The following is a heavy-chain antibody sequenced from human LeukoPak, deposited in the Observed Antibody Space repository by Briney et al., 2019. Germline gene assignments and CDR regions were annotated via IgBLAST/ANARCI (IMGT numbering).Heavy chain of an antibody. CDR1: GFTFSSYG. J-gene: IGHJ5*02. D-gene: IGHD1-26*01. V-gene: IGHV3-30*18. CDR3: AKRRGAGPYNWFDP. Sequence: PGGSLRLSCAASGFTFSSYGMHWVRQAPGKGLEWVAVISYDGSNKHYADSVKGRFTISRDNSKNTLYLQMNSLRAEDTAVYYCAKRRGAGPYNWFDPWGQGTLVTVSS. CDR2: ISYDGSNK.